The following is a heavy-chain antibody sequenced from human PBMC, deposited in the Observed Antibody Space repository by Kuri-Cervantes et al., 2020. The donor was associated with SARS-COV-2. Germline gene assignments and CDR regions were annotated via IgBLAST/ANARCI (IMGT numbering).Heavy chain of an antibody. CDR2: MNPNSGNT. CDR3: ARDIPIDDFWSGYYVDY. J-gene: IGHJ4*02. D-gene: IGHD3-3*01. V-gene: IGHV1-8*02. CDR1: GYTFTGYY. Sequence: ASVKVSCKASGYTFTGYYMHWVRQAPGQGLEWMGWMNPNSGNTGYAQKFQGRVTMTRNTSISTAYMELSSLRSEDTAVYYCARDIPIDDFWSGYYVDYWGQGTLVTVSS.